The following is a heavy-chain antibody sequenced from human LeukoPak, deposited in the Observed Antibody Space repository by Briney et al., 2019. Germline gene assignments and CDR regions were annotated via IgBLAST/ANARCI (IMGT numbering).Heavy chain of an antibody. V-gene: IGHV1-69*05. CDR1: GGTFSSYA. D-gene: IGHD5-18*01. CDR2: IIHIFCKA. Sequence: GGSVKVSCKASGGTFSSYAISWVRQAPGQGLEWMGGIIHIFCKAYYAHTFRGGVTMTTHLSTSTDYLELSSLRHEDTVVYYCARDHIGGEMDTADPKNGFDFWGRGTLVTVSS. J-gene: IGHJ2*01. CDR3: ARDHIGGEMDTADPKNGFDF.